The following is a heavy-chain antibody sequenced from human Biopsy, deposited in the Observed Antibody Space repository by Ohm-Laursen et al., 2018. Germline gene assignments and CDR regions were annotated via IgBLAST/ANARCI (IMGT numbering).Heavy chain of an antibody. Sequence: SLRLSCAAFGFTFSAAWMYWVRQASGKGLECVALVKSNANGGTTEYPAPVEGRFSISRDDSRNTVYLHMSSLNTDDAAMYFCTAGIPGLSRSSDYWGQGTLVTVSS. D-gene: IGHD6-19*01. CDR3: TAGIPGLSRSSDY. V-gene: IGHV3-15*05. CDR2: VKSNANGGTT. CDR1: GFTFSAAW. J-gene: IGHJ4*02.